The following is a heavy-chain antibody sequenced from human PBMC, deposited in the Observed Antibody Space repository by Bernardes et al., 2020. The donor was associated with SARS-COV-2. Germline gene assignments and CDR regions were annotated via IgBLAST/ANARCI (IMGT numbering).Heavy chain of an antibody. CDR1: GGSFRGYY. J-gene: IGHJ2*01. CDR2: INYSGST. V-gene: IGHV4-34*01. D-gene: IGHD3-16*01. Sequence: SEPLSLTCDVYGGSFRGYYWNWIRQPPGKGLEWIGEINYSGSTNYNPSLKSRVTISIDTSKNQLSLKLSSVTAADTAVYYCVRAVWGIWYFDLWGRGTLVTVSS. CDR3: VRAVWGIWYFDL.